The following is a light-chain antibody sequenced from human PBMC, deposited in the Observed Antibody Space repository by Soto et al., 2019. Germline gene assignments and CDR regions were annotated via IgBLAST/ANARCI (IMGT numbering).Light chain of an antibody. Sequence: QSVLTQPRSVSGSPGQSVTISCTGTSSDVGGYNYVSWYQQHPDKAPKLMIYDVNKWPSGVPDRFSGSKSGNTASLTISGLQAEDEADYHCCSYAGSHTPWVFGGGTKVTVL. CDR1: SSDVGGYNY. J-gene: IGLJ3*02. CDR2: DVN. CDR3: CSYAGSHTPWV. V-gene: IGLV2-11*01.